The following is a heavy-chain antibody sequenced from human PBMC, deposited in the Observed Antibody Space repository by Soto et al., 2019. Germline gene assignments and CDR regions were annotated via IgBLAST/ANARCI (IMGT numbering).Heavy chain of an antibody. D-gene: IGHD4-17*01. V-gene: IGHV4-34*01. Sequence: QVQLQQWGAGLLKPSETLSLTCAAYGGSFSGYYWSWIRQPPGKGLEWIGEINHSGSTNYNPSLKSRGTISVDTSKNQFSLKLSSVTAADTAVYYCASLDYVVGYWGQGTLVTVSS. CDR2: INHSGST. CDR1: GGSFSGYY. J-gene: IGHJ4*02. CDR3: ASLDYVVGY.